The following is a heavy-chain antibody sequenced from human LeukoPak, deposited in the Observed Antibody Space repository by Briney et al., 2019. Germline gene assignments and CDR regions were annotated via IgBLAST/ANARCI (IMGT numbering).Heavy chain of an antibody. Sequence: GGSLRLSCAGSGFTFSSYAMSWVRQAPGKGLEWVSAISGSGGSTYYADSVKGRFTISRDNSKNTLYLQMNSLRAEDTAVYYCAKPPYDFWSGYQYYFDYWGQGTLVTVSS. CDR3: AKPPYDFWSGYQYYFDY. V-gene: IGHV3-23*01. J-gene: IGHJ4*02. D-gene: IGHD3-3*01. CDR1: GFTFSSYA. CDR2: ISGSGGST.